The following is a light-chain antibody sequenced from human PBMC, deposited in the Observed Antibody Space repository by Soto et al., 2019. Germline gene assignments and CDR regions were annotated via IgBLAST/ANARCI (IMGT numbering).Light chain of an antibody. CDR2: DVS. CDR3: ISYTTSSLYV. J-gene: IGLJ1*01. V-gene: IGLV2-14*01. CDR1: SRDVGGYNY. Sequence: QCALAQPASVSGSPGQSITISCTGTSRDVGGYNYVSWYQQHPGKAPELMIHDVSNRPSGVSNRFSGSKSGNTASLTISGLQAEDEAEYYCISYTTSSLYVFGTGTKVTAL.